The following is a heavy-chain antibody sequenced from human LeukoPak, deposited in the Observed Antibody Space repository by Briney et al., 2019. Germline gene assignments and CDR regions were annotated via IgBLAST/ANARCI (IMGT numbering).Heavy chain of an antibody. J-gene: IGHJ5*02. V-gene: IGHV5-51*01. CDR3: ARLALFGEVLSPNWFDP. CDR2: IYPDDSDT. Sequence: GASLKISCKGSGYSFNSHWIGWVRQMPGRGLECMGIIYPDDSDTRYSPSFQGQVTISVDKSISTAYLQWSSLKASDTAMYYCARLALFGEVLSPNWFDPWGQGTLVTVSS. D-gene: IGHD3-10*02. CDR1: GYSFNSHW.